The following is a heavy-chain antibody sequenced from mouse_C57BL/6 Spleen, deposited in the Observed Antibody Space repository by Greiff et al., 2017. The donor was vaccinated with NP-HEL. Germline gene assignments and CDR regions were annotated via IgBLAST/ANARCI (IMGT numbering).Heavy chain of an antibody. J-gene: IGHJ3*01. D-gene: IGHD2-5*01. V-gene: IGHV1-82*01. Sequence: QVQLQQSGPELVKPGASVKISCKASGYAFSSSWMHWVKQRPGKGLEWIGRIYPGDGDTNYNGKFKGKATLTADKSSSTAYMQLSSLTSADSAVYFCARGDYSNPWFAYWGQGTLVTVSA. CDR2: IYPGDGDT. CDR3: ARGDYSNPWFAY. CDR1: GYAFSSSW.